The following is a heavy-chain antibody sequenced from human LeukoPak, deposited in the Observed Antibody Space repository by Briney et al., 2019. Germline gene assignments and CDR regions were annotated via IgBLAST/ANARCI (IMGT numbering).Heavy chain of an antibody. CDR2: IKRKTNRGTA. V-gene: IGHV3-15*01. J-gene: IGHJ4*02. CDR1: GFTFSNAW. CDR3: TTDSPDYFHS. Sequence: GGSLRLSCAASGFTFSNAWMSWVRHAPGKGLEGIGHIKRKTNRGTADYAAPVKGRFTISRDDSKNTMYLQINTLKTEDTAVYYCTTDSPDYFHSWGQGTLVTVSS.